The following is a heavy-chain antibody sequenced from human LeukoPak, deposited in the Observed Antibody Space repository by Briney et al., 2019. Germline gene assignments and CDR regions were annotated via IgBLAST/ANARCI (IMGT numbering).Heavy chain of an antibody. CDR3: ARDSVVGSSGYYNV. Sequence: PSETLSLTCTVSGGSITSGYYYWNWIRQPAGKGLEWIGRIYTSGSTNYNPSLKSRVTISVDTSKNQFSLNLTSVTAADTAVYYCARDSVVGSSGYYNVWGQGTRVTVSS. V-gene: IGHV4-61*02. D-gene: IGHD3-22*01. CDR1: GGSITSGYYY. J-gene: IGHJ4*02. CDR2: IYTSGST.